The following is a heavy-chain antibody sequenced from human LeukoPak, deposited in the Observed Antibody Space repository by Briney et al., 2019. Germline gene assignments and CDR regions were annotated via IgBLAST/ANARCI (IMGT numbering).Heavy chain of an antibody. CDR1: GFTFSSYA. D-gene: IGHD5-18*01. CDR2: ISGSGGST. CDR3: AKEPDTAMSHYYYYYMDV. V-gene: IGHV3-23*01. Sequence: GGSLRLSCAASGFTFSSYAMSWVRQAPGKGLEWVSAISGSGGSTYYADSVKGRFTISRDNSKNTLYLQMNSLRAEDTAVYYCAKEPDTAMSHYYYYYMDVWGKGTTVTVSS. J-gene: IGHJ6*03.